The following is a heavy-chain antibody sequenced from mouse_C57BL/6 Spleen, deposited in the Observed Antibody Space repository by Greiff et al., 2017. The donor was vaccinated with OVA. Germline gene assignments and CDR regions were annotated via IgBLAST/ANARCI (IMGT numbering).Heavy chain of an antibody. Sequence: VMLVESGPGLVQPSQSLSITCTVSGFSLTSYGVHWVRQSPGKGLEWLGVIWRGGSTDYNAAFMSRLSITKDNSKSQVFFKMNSLQADDTAIYYCAKRNYGSSNYAMDYWGQGTSVTVSS. CDR3: AKRNYGSSNYAMDY. CDR1: GFSLTSYG. J-gene: IGHJ4*01. V-gene: IGHV2-5*01. D-gene: IGHD1-1*01. CDR2: IWRGGST.